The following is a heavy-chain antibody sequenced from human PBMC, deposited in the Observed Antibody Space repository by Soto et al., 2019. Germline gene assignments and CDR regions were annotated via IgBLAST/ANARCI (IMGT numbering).Heavy chain of an antibody. CDR3: ASSATEDYDILTGPLLSWFDP. CDR2: ISAYNGNT. J-gene: IGHJ5*02. V-gene: IGHV1-18*04. Sequence: ASVKVSCKASGYTFTSYGISWVRQAPGQGLEWMGWISAYNGNTNYAQKLQGRVTMTTDTSTSTAYMELRSLRSDDTAVYYCASSATEDYDILTGPLLSWFDPWGQGTLVTVSS. CDR1: GYTFTSYG. D-gene: IGHD3-9*01.